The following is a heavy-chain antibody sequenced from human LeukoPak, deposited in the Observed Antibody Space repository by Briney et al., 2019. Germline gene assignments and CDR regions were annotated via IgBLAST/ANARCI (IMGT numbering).Heavy chain of an antibody. CDR1: GYTFTNFY. D-gene: IGHD3-10*01. J-gene: IGHJ5*02. V-gene: IGHV1-46*01. CDR2: INPSGGST. CDR3: GRDWLGGGGFDP. Sequence: ASVKVSCEASGYTFTNFYIHWVRQAPGQGLEWMGIINPSGGSTSYAQKFQGRVTMTRDTSTRTVYMELGSLRSEDTAVYYCGRDWLGGGGFDPWGQGTLVTVSS.